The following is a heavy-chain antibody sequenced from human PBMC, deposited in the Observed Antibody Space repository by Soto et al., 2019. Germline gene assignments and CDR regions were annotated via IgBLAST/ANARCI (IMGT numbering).Heavy chain of an antibody. V-gene: IGHV4-31*03. D-gene: IGHD3-10*01. CDR1: GGSISSGGYY. CDR2: IYYSGST. Sequence: TVSGGSISSGGYYWSWIRQHPGKGLEWIGYIYYSGSTYYNPSLKSRVTISVDTSKNQFSLKLSSVTAADTAVYYCARDGTVRGAHYGMDVWGQGTTVTVSS. J-gene: IGHJ6*02. CDR3: ARDGTVRGAHYGMDV.